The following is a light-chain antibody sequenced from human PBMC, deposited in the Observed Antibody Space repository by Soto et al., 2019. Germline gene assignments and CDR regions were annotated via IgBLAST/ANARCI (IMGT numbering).Light chain of an antibody. V-gene: IGKV1-13*02. CDR2: DAS. CDR1: QGISSA. CDR3: QQYNSYPRDT. J-gene: IGKJ2*01. Sequence: AIQLTQSPSSLSASVGDRVTITCRASQGISSALAWYQQKPGKAPKLLIYDASSLESGVPSRFSGSGSGTDFTLTISILQPEDFATYYCQQYNSYPRDTFGQGTKLEIK.